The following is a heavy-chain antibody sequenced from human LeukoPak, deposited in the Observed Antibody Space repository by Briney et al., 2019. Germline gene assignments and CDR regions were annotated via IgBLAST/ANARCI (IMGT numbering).Heavy chain of an antibody. J-gene: IGHJ4*02. CDR1: GYTFTSYG. CDR3: ARSVQSLLAVAATTPIDY. V-gene: IGHV1-18*01. D-gene: IGHD6-19*01. Sequence: GASVKVSCKASGYTFTSYGIGWVRQAPGQGLEWMGWISAYNGNTNYAQKLQGRVTMTTDTSTSTAYMELRSLRSDDTAVYYCARSVQSLLAVAATTPIDYWGQGTLVTVSS. CDR2: ISAYNGNT.